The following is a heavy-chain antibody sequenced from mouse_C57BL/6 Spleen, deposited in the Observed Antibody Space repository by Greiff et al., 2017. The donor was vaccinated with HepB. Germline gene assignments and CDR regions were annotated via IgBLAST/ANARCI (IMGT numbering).Heavy chain of an antibody. V-gene: IGHV5-17*01. Sequence: DVMLVESGGGLVKPGGSLKLSCAASGFTFSDYGMHWVRQAPEKGLEWVAYISSGSSTIYYADTVKGRFTISRDNAKNTLFLQMTSLRSEDTAMYYCARDGYLYYYAMDYWGQGTSVTVSS. J-gene: IGHJ4*01. CDR1: GFTFSDYG. CDR3: ARDGYLYYYAMDY. D-gene: IGHD2-3*01. CDR2: ISSGSSTI.